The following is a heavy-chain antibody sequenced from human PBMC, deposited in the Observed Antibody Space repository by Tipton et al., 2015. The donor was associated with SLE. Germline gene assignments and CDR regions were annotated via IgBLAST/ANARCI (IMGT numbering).Heavy chain of an antibody. V-gene: IGHV4-59*01. Sequence: TLSLTCTVSGGSISGYYWTWIRQPPGKGLQWIGYIYYSGSTNYNPSLKSRVTISVDTSKNQFSLKLSSVTAADTAVYYCARMGWNDLIYYYYYMDVWGQGTTVTVSS. CDR2: IYYSGST. J-gene: IGHJ6*03. D-gene: IGHD1-1*01. CDR1: GGSISGYY. CDR3: ARMGWNDLIYYYYYMDV.